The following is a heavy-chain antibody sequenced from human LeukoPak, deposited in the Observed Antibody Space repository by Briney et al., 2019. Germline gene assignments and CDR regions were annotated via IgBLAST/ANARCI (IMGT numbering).Heavy chain of an antibody. Sequence: SETLSLTCAVYGGSFSGYYWSWIRQPSGKGLEWIGEINHSGSTNYNPSLKSRVTISVDTSKNQFSLKLSSVTAADTAVYYCARGRFRSGSYQKYYFDYWGQGTLVTVSS. CDR1: GGSFSGYY. V-gene: IGHV4-34*01. D-gene: IGHD1-26*01. CDR2: INHSGST. J-gene: IGHJ4*02. CDR3: ARGRFRSGSYQKYYFDY.